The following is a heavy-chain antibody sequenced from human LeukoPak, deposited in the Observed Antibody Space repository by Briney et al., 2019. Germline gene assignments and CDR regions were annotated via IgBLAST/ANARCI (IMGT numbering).Heavy chain of an antibody. CDR1: GYTFTSYA. CDR3: ARDLGSGSLHY. D-gene: IGHD1-26*01. CDR2: INTGNGDS. J-gene: IGHJ4*02. Sequence: VASVKVSCKASGYTFTSYAIHRVRQAPGQRLEWLGWINTGNGDSRYSQTFQGRVTITSDTSASTAYMELSSLRSEDTAVYYCARDLGSGSLHYWGQGTLVTVSS. V-gene: IGHV1-3*04.